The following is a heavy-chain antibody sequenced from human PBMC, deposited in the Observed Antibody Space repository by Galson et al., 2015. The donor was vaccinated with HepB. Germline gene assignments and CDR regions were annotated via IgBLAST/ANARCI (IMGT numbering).Heavy chain of an antibody. J-gene: IGHJ3*02. V-gene: IGHV3-49*03. D-gene: IGHD3-22*01. CDR3: TRTPHSSGSPLGSFDI. CDR2: IRSRAYGGTT. Sequence: SLRLSCAASGFTFGDFGMSWFRQAPGKGLEWVGFIRSRAYGGTTEYAASVKGRFTISRVDSKSIAYLQMNSLKTEDTAVYYCTRTPHSSGSPLGSFDIWGQGTMVTVSS. CDR1: GFTFGDFG.